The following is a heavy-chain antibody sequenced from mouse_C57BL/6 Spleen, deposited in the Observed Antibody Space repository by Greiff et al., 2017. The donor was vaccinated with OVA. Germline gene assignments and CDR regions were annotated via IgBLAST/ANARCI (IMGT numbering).Heavy chain of an antibody. J-gene: IGHJ4*01. CDR3: ARPYGSSPYAMDY. Sequence: LQESGPELVKPGASVKLSCKASGYTFTSYDINWVKQRPGQGLEWIGWIYPRDGSTKYNEKFKGKATLTVDTSSSTAYMELHSLTSEDSAVYFCARPYGSSPYAMDYWGQGTSVTVSS. CDR1: GYTFTSYD. CDR2: IYPRDGST. V-gene: IGHV1-85*01. D-gene: IGHD1-1*01.